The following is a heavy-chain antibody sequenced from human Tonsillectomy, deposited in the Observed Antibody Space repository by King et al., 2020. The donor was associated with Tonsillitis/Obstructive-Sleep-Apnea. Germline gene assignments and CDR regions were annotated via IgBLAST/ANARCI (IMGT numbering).Heavy chain of an antibody. CDR3: ARGLPVAGQGAFDI. J-gene: IGHJ3*02. D-gene: IGHD6-19*01. CDR2: IYHRGTT. CDR1: GGSISSNNW. Sequence: QLQESGPGLVKPSGTLSLTCAVSGGSISSNNWWSWVRQPPGKGLEWIGGIYHRGTTSYNPSLKTRVTISVDRSKNQFSLKLSSVTAADTAVYYCARGLPVAGQGAFDIWGQGTMVTFSS. V-gene: IGHV4-4*02.